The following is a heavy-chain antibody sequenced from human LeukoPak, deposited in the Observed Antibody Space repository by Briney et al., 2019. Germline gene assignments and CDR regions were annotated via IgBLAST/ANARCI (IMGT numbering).Heavy chain of an antibody. D-gene: IGHD6-19*01. Sequence: SETLSPTCTVSGGSISSYYWSWIRQPPGKGLEWIGYIYYSGSTNYNPSLKSRVTISVDTSKNQFSLKLSSVTAADTAVYYCARLVLQYSSGWYGIPYYFDYWGQGTLVTVSS. J-gene: IGHJ4*02. CDR1: GGSISSYY. CDR3: ARLVLQYSSGWYGIPYYFDY. V-gene: IGHV4-59*08. CDR2: IYYSGST.